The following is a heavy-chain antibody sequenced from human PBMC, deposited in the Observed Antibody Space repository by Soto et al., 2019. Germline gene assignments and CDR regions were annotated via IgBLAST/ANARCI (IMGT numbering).Heavy chain of an antibody. CDR1: GYTLTELS. CDR2: FDPEDGET. D-gene: IGHD3-9*01. CDR3: ATHSSHGRLRDVDWLSRYDAFDI. Sequence: ASVKVSCKVSGYTLTELSMHWVRQAPGKGLEWMGGFDPEDGETIYAQKFQGRVTMTEDTSTDTAYMELSSLRSEDTAVYYCATHSSHGRLRDVDWLSRYDAFDIWGQVTMVTVS. J-gene: IGHJ3*02. V-gene: IGHV1-24*01.